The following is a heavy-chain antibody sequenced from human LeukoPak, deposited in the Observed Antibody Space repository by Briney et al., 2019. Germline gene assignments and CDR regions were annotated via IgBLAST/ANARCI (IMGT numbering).Heavy chain of an antibody. Sequence: SETLSLTCTVSGYSISSGYYWGWVRQPPGKGLEWIGSIYHSGSTYYNPSLKSRVTISVDTSKNQFSLKLSSVTAADTAVYYCARVPIAAAGNIDYWGQGTLVTVSS. V-gene: IGHV4-38-2*02. D-gene: IGHD6-13*01. CDR2: IYHSGST. CDR3: ARVPIAAAGNIDY. CDR1: GYSISSGYY. J-gene: IGHJ4*02.